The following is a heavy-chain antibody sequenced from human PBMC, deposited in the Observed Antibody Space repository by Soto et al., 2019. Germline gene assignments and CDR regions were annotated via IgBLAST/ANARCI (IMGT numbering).Heavy chain of an antibody. V-gene: IGHV1-69*12. CDR3: ARDLVVVVPATDNYFYYGMDV. Sequence: QVQLVQSGAEVKKPGSSVKVSCKASGGTFSSYAISWVRQAPGQGLEWLGGIIPIFGTANYAQKFQGRVTITADESTSTADMELISLRSEDTAVYYCARDLVVVVPATDNYFYYGMDVWGQGTTVTVSS. CDR2: IIPIFGTA. CDR1: GGTFSSYA. D-gene: IGHD2-15*01. J-gene: IGHJ6*02.